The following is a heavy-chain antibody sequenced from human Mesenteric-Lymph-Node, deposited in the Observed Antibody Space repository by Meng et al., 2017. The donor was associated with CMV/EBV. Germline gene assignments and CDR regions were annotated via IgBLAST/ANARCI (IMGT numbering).Heavy chain of an antibody. CDR3: ARDRRDGSGSYYSDY. CDR1: GLTCEGDG. Sequence: SGLTCEGDGMSWVRQAPGKGLEWVSGINWNGGSTSYADSVKGRFTISRDNVKNSLYLQMNSLRAEDTALYYCARDRRDGSGSYYSDYWGQGTLVTVSS. V-gene: IGHV3-20*03. D-gene: IGHD3-10*01. CDR2: INWNGGST. J-gene: IGHJ4*02.